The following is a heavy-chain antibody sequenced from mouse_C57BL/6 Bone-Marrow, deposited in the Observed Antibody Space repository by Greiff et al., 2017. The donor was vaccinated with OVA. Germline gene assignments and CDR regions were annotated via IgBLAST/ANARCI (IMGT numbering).Heavy chain of an antibody. CDR3: ARLFITTVVGHWYFDV. V-gene: IGHV1-81*01. Sequence: QVQLQQSGAELARPGASVKLSCKASGYTFTSYGISWVKQRTGQGLEWIGEIYPRSGNTYYNEKFKGKATLTADKSSSTAYMELRSLTSEDSAVYFCARLFITTVVGHWYFDVWGTGTTVTVSS. CDR1: GYTFTSYG. J-gene: IGHJ1*03. D-gene: IGHD1-1*01. CDR2: IYPRSGNT.